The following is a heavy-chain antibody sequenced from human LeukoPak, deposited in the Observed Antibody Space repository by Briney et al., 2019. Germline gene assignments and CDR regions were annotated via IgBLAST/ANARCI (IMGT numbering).Heavy chain of an antibody. CDR2: FDPEEGET. Sequence: ASVKVSCKVSGYTLTELSMHWVRQAPGKGVEGMGGFDPEEGETIYAQKFQRRVTMTEDTSTDTAYMELSSLRSEDTAVYYCATYPEPVYGGNSYENFDYWRQGTLVTVSS. CDR1: GYTLTELS. V-gene: IGHV1-24*01. D-gene: IGHD4-23*01. J-gene: IGHJ4*02. CDR3: ATYPEPVYGGNSYENFDY.